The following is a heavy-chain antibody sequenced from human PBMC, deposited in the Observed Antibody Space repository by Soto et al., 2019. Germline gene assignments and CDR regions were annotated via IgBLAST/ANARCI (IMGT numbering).Heavy chain of an antibody. Sequence: SETLSLTCTVSGASITSTSYHWGWIRQPPGKGLEWIGNFYYSGSTYYNPSLRSRVTISVDASKNQFSVKVSSVTATDTAVYYGVRGVGAYYYGMDLWGQGTTVTVSS. CDR3: VRGVGAYYYGMDL. J-gene: IGHJ6*02. D-gene: IGHD1-26*01. V-gene: IGHV4-39*01. CDR1: GASITSTSYH. CDR2: FYYSGST.